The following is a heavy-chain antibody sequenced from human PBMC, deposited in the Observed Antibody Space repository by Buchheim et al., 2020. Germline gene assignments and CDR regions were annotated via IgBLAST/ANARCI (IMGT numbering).Heavy chain of an antibody. V-gene: IGHV4-31*03. J-gene: IGHJ6*02. Sequence: QMQLQESGPGLVKPLQTLSLTCTVSGGSINRGGYYWSWIRQHSVRGLEWIGYIYYTGATYYSTSLKSRVSISFDMSKNQFSLRVNSVTAADTAVYFCARGGYNNFGEYFAMDVWGQGT. CDR2: IYYTGAT. CDR1: GGSINRGGYY. CDR3: ARGGYNNFGEYFAMDV. D-gene: IGHD4-11*01.